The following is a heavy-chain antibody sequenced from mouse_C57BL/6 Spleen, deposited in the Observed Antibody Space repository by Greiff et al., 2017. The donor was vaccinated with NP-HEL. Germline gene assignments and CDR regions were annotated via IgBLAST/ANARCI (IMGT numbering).Heavy chain of an antibody. J-gene: IGHJ4*01. CDR2: ISSGSSTI. V-gene: IGHV5-17*01. Sequence: EVMLVESGRGLVKPGGSLKLSCAASGFTFSDYGMHWVRQAPEKGLEWVAYISSGSSTIYYADTVKGRFTISRDNAKNTLFLQMTSLRSEDTAMYYCARDGSSYGGAMDYWGQGTSVTVSS. CDR3: ARDGSSYGGAMDY. CDR1: GFTFSDYG. D-gene: IGHD1-1*01.